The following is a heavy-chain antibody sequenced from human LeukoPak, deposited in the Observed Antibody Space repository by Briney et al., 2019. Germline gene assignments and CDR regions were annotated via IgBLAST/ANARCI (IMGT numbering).Heavy chain of an antibody. V-gene: IGHV3-30*03. D-gene: IGHD3-22*01. CDR2: VTYVGNNK. J-gene: IGHJ3*02. Sequence: GGSLRLSCAASGFTVSSNYMSWVRQAPGKGLEWVSVVTYVGNNKYFADSVKGRFTVSRDNSKNTLFLQMNSLRAEDTAVYYCAREGPILTLVVTFDAFDIWGQGAMVTVSS. CDR3: AREGPILTLVVTFDAFDI. CDR1: GFTVSSNY.